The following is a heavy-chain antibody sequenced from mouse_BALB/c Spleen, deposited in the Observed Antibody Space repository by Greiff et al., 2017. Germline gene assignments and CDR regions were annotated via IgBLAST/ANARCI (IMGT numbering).Heavy chain of an antibody. V-gene: IGHV1-7*01. CDR3: ANRAWFAY. D-gene: IGHD2-14*01. CDR1: GYTFTSYW. J-gene: IGHJ3*01. Sequence: QVQLQQSGAELAKPGASVKMSCKASGYTFTSYWMHWVKQRPGQGLEWIGYINPSTGYTEYNQKFKDKATLTADKSSSTAYMQLSSLTSEDSAVYYCANRAWFAYWGQGTLVTVSA. CDR2: INPSTGYT.